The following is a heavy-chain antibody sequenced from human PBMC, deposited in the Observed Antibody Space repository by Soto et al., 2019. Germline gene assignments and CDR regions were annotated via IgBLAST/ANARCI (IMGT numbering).Heavy chain of an antibody. D-gene: IGHD3-22*01. J-gene: IGHJ4*02. V-gene: IGHV4-59*02. Sequence: SETLSLTCSFSGDWVTSHYLTWIRQSPEKGLEWIGYIYYAGNSYYNPSLESRVAISVDASGNQFSLKLSSVTGADTAFYYCARAFPRDYYDSSGYRFFDSWGQGTLVTVSS. CDR1: GDWVTSHY. CDR3: ARAFPRDYYDSSGYRFFDS. CDR2: IYYAGNS.